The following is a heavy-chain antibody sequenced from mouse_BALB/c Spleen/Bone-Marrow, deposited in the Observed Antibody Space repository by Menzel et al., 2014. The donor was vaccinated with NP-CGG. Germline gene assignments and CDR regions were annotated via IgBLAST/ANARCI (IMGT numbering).Heavy chain of an antibody. Sequence: ESGPGLVKPSQSLSLTCSVTGYSIXSGYYWNWIRQFPENRLEWMGYITYDGSSNYNPSLKNRISITRDTSENQFFLKVNSVTTEDTATYYCARDDYCGSSYLDYWGQGTTLTVSS. D-gene: IGHD1-1*01. V-gene: IGHV3-6*02. CDR3: ARDDYCGSSYLDY. CDR2: ITYDGSS. CDR1: GYSIXSGYY. J-gene: IGHJ2*01.